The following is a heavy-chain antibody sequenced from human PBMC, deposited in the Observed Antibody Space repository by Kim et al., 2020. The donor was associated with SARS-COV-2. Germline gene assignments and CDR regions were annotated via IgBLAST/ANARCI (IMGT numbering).Heavy chain of an antibody. CDR2: GTT. J-gene: IGHJ4*02. V-gene: IGHV3-53*01. CDR3: AREGAGSRVY. Sequence: GTTNNADPEKGRLTITRDNAKNTLDLQLNSLRPDDTGVYYCAREGAGSRVYWSQGTLVTVSS. D-gene: IGHD6-19*01.